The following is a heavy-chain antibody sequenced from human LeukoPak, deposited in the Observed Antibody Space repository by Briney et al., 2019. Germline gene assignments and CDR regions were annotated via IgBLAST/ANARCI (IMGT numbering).Heavy chain of an antibody. CDR3: ARDGNWNSGVVWFDP. J-gene: IGHJ5*02. V-gene: IGHV4-4*07. D-gene: IGHD1-7*01. CDR2: IYTSGST. CDR1: GGSISSYY. Sequence: SETLSLTCTVSGGSISSYYWSWIRQPAGKGLEWIGRIYTSGSTNYNPSLKSRVTMSVDTSKNQFSLKLSSVTAADTAVYYCARDGNWNSGVVWFDPWGQGTLVTVSS.